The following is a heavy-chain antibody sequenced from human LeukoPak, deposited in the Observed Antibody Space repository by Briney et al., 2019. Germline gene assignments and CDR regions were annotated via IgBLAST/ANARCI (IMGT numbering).Heavy chain of an antibody. CDR2: ISSSSGYI. D-gene: IGHD3-22*01. CDR1: GFTLSSHI. Sequence: PGGSLRLSCAASGFTLSSHIMNWVRQAPGKGLEWVSSISSSSGYIYYADSVKGRFTISRDNAKNSLYLQMNSLRAEDTAVYSCARVDSSGYGLDNWGQGTLVTVSS. J-gene: IGHJ4*02. CDR3: ARVDSSGYGLDN. V-gene: IGHV3-21*01.